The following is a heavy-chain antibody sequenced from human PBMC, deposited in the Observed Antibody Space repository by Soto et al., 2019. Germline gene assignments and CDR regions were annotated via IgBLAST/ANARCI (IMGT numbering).Heavy chain of an antibody. CDR1: GCTFSSYA. V-gene: IGHV1-69*13. J-gene: IGHJ6*02. D-gene: IGHD2-21*02. CDR2: IIPIFGTA. CDR3: ARNQPRRGLSFHYYGMDV. Sequence: SVKVSCKASGCTFSSYAISCVRQAPGQVLEWMGGIIPIFGTANYAQKFQGRVTITADESTSTAYMELSSLRSEDTAVYYCARNQPRRGLSFHYYGMDVWGQGTTVTVSS.